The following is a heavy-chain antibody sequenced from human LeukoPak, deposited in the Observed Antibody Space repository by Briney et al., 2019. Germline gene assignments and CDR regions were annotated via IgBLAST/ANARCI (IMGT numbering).Heavy chain of an antibody. V-gene: IGHV3-53*01. CDR3: ARVSSGSYCDY. Sequence: QPGGSLRLSCAASGFTVSSNYMNWVRQAPGKGLEWVSVIYSGGSTYYADSVKGRFTISRDNSKNTVYLQMNSLRAEDTAVYYCARVSSGSYCDYWGQGTLVTVSS. CDR1: GFTVSSNY. D-gene: IGHD3-10*01. CDR2: IYSGGST. J-gene: IGHJ4*02.